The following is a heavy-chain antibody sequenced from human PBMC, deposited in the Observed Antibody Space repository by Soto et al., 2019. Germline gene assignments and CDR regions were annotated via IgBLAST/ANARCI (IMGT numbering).Heavy chain of an antibody. V-gene: IGHV1-18*01. CDR2: ISAYNGNT. Sequence: QVQLVQSGAEVKKPGASVKVSCKASGYTFTTYGITWVRQAPGQGLEWMGWISAYNGNTNYAQKLQGRVTMTTDTSTSTAYKEVRSLRSDDTAVYYCARGLRGSSSWADAFDIWGQGTMVTVSS. CDR1: GYTFTTYG. CDR3: ARGLRGSSSWADAFDI. D-gene: IGHD6-13*01. J-gene: IGHJ3*02.